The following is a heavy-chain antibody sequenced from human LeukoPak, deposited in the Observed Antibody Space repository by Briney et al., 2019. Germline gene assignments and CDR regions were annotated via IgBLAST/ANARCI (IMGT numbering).Heavy chain of an antibody. Sequence: IPSETLSLTCTVSGGSISSYYWSWIRQPPGKGLEWIGYIYYSGSTNYNPSLKSRVTISVDTSKNQFSLKLSSVTAADTAVYYCAGTYYFDSSGHYFGGNGFDIWGQGTMVTVSS. V-gene: IGHV4-59*01. J-gene: IGHJ3*02. CDR3: AGTYYFDSSGHYFGGNGFDI. D-gene: IGHD3-22*01. CDR2: IYYSGST. CDR1: GGSISSYY.